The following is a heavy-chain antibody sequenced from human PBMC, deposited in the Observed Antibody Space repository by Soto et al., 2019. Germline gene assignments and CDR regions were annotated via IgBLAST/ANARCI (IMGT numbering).Heavy chain of an antibody. CDR1: GFTFSSYW. D-gene: IGHD6-6*01. CDR3: AREGLSIAALFYYYYYGMDV. CDR2: IKQDGSEK. J-gene: IGHJ6*02. Sequence: GGSLRLSCAASGFTFSSYWMSWVRQAPGKGLEWVANIKQDGSEKYYVDSVKGRFTISRDDAKNSLYLQMNSLRAEDTAVYYCAREGLSIAALFYYYYYGMDVWGQGTTVTVSS. V-gene: IGHV3-7*03.